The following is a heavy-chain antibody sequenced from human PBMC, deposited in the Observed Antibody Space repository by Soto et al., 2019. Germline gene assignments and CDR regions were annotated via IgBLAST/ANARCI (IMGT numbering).Heavy chain of an antibody. J-gene: IGHJ6*02. Sequence: ASVKVSCKASGYTFTSYGISWVRQAPVQGLEWMGWISAYNGNTNYAQKLQGRVAMTTDTSTSTAYMELRSLRSDDTAVYYCARDYDILTGSHNYYYGMDVWGQGTTVTVSS. V-gene: IGHV1-18*04. D-gene: IGHD3-9*01. CDR2: ISAYNGNT. CDR1: GYTFTSYG. CDR3: ARDYDILTGSHNYYYGMDV.